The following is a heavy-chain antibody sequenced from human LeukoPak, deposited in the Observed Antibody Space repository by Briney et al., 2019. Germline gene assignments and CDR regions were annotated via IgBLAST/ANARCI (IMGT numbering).Heavy chain of an antibody. CDR1: GGSVSSYY. J-gene: IGHJ4*02. CDR3: ARGAAGYSYG. Sequence: SETLSLTCTDSGGSVSSYYWSWIRQPPGKGLEWIGHIYYSGSTNYNPSLKSRVTISIDTSKNQFSLRLSSVTAADTAVYYCARGAAGYSYGWGQGTLVTVSS. V-gene: IGHV4-59*02. D-gene: IGHD5-18*01. CDR2: IYYSGST.